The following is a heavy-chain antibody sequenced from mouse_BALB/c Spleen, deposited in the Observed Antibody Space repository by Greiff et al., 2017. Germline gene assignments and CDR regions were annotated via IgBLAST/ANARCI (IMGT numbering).Heavy chain of an antibody. Sequence: EVKLVASGGGLVQPGGSRKLSCAASGFTFSSFGMHWVRQAPEKGLEWVAYISSGSSTIYYADTVKGRFTISRDNPKNTLFLQMTSLRSEDTAMYYCARSGGNYPAMDYWGQGTSVTVSS. CDR3: ARSGGNYPAMDY. J-gene: IGHJ4*01. CDR2: ISSGSSTI. CDR1: GFTFSSFG. V-gene: IGHV5-17*02. D-gene: IGHD2-1*01.